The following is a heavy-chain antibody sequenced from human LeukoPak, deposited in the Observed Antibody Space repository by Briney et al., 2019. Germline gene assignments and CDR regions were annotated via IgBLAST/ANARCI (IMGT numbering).Heavy chain of an antibody. Sequence: SSQTLSLTCTVSGGSINSGDYYWSWIRQPPGKGLEWIGYIYYSGNTYYNPSLKSRVTISVDTSKNQFSLKLRSVTAADTAVYYCARAVVVTAREYYFDYWGQGTLVTVSS. D-gene: IGHD2-21*02. J-gene: IGHJ4*02. CDR2: IYYSGNT. CDR3: ARAVVVTAREYYFDY. V-gene: IGHV4-30-4*01. CDR1: GGSINSGDYY.